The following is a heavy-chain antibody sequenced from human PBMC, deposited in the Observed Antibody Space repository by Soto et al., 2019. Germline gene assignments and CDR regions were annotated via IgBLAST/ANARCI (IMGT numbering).Heavy chain of an antibody. CDR1: GFTFSSYA. D-gene: IGHD3-3*01. CDR3: ANDLPYSFWSYFDY. J-gene: IGHJ4*02. V-gene: IGHV3-23*01. Sequence: GGSLRLSCAASGFTFSSYAMSWVRQAPGKGLEWVSAISGSGGSTYYADSVKGQFTISRDNSKNTLYLQMNSLRAEDTAVYYCANDLPYSFWSYFDYWGQGTLVPVSS. CDR2: ISGSGGST.